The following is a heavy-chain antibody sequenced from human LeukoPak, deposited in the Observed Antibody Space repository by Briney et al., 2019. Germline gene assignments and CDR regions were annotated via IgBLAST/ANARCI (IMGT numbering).Heavy chain of an antibody. CDR2: IYYSGST. CDR3: ARQQIAASVPYYFDY. CDR1: GCSISSSSYY. Sequence: SETLSLTCTVSGCSISSSSYYWGWIRQPPGKGLESIGSIYYSGSTYHNPSLKSRVTISGDPPKNQFSLKLTSVTAADTAMYYCARQQIAASVPYYFDYRGQGTLVTVSS. J-gene: IGHJ4*02. D-gene: IGHD6-13*01. V-gene: IGHV4-39*01.